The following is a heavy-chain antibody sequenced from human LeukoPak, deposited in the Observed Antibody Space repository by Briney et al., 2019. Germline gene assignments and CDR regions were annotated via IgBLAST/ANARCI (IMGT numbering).Heavy chain of an antibody. CDR3: ARVGAAYCGGDCPDAFDI. Sequence: GGSLRLSCAASGFTFSSYAMHWVRQAPGKGLEWVAVISYDGSNKYYADSVKGRFTISRDNSKNTLYLQMNSLRAEDTAVYYCARVGAAYCGGDCPDAFDIWGQGTMVTVSS. CDR2: ISYDGSNK. D-gene: IGHD2-21*02. V-gene: IGHV3-30*04. CDR1: GFTFSSYA. J-gene: IGHJ3*02.